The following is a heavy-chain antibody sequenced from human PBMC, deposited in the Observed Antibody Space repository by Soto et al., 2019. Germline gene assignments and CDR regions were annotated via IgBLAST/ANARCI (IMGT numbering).Heavy chain of an antibody. Sequence: QVQLQESGPGLVKPSETLSLTCTVSGGSISSYYWSWIRQPPGKGLEWIGYIYYSGSTNYNPSLTSRVTISVATSKNQFSLKLSSVTAADTAVYYCARHGRWHDLDIWGQGTMVTVSS. J-gene: IGHJ3*02. CDR1: GGSISSYY. V-gene: IGHV4-59*08. CDR2: IYYSGST. D-gene: IGHD1-1*01. CDR3: ARHGRWHDLDI.